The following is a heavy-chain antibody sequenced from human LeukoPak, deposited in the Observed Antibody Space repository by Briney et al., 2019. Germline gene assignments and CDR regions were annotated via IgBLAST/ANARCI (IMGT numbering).Heavy chain of an antibody. CDR2: IRGSGDIT. D-gene: IGHD3-10*01. V-gene: IGHV3-23*01. Sequence: SGGSLRLSCAASGFTFSSHGMSWVRQAPGKGLEWVSGIRGSGDITFYADSVKGRFTISRDNSKNTLYLQMNSLRAEDTAVYYCAKLTYGSGTYGAFDYWGQGTLVTVST. J-gene: IGHJ4*02. CDR3: AKLTYGSGTYGAFDY. CDR1: GFTFSSHG.